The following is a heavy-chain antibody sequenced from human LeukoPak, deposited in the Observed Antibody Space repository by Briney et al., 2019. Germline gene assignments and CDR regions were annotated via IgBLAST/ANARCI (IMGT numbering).Heavy chain of an antibody. CDR2: IYPDDSDT. Sequence: GESLKISCKGSGYSFGNRWIGWVRQMPGKGLEWMGIIYPDDSDTIYSPSFEGQVTISADKSISTAYLQWSSLKASDTAMYYCARGAYGSGRSYNYYGMDVCAKGPRSPSH. V-gene: IGHV5-51*01. J-gene: IGHJ6*02. CDR1: GYSFGNRW. D-gene: IGHD3-10*01. CDR3: ARGAYGSGRSYNYYGMDV.